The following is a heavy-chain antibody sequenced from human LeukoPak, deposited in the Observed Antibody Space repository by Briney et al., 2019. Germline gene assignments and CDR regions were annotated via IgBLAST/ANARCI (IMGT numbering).Heavy chain of an antibody. Sequence: SETLSLTCAVYGGSFSGYYWSWIRQPPGKGLEWIGEINHSGSTNYNPSLKSRVTISVDTSKNQFSLKLSSVTAADTAVYYCARGDCSGGSCYSTGLFDYWGQGTLVTVSS. D-gene: IGHD2-15*01. CDR3: ARGDCSGGSCYSTGLFDY. V-gene: IGHV4-34*01. CDR1: GGSFSGYY. CDR2: INHSGST. J-gene: IGHJ4*02.